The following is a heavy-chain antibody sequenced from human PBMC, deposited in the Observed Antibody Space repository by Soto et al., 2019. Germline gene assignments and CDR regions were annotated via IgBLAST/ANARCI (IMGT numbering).Heavy chain of an antibody. D-gene: IGHD5-12*01. V-gene: IGHV1-8*01. Sequence: GLEWMGWMNPNSGNTGYAQKFQGRVTMTRNTSISTAYMELSSLRSEDTAVYYCARTYSGYDWGYYYYYYMDVWGKGTTVTVSS. CDR2: MNPNSGNT. CDR3: ARTYSGYDWGYYYYYYMDV. J-gene: IGHJ6*03.